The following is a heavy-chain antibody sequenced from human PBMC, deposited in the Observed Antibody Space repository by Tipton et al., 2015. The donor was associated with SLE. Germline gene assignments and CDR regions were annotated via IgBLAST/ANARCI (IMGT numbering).Heavy chain of an antibody. D-gene: IGHD4/OR15-4a*01. CDR3: ARVSAGTNYAIDS. V-gene: IGHV4-61*02. J-gene: IGHJ4*02. CDR1: VGPLTRGRYY. Sequence: TLSLTCTVSVGPLTRGRYYWSWIRQPAGKGLEWIGRIYTTGSTNYSPSLKSRVTISFDTSETQFSLKLASVTIADTAVYYCARVSAGTNYAIDSWGQGTLVTVSS. CDR2: IYTTGST.